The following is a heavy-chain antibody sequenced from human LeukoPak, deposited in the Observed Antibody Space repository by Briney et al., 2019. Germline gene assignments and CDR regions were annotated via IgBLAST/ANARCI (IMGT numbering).Heavy chain of an antibody. D-gene: IGHD2-21*02. CDR3: ARDKGGGDCYVGY. CDR1: GYTFTGYY. Sequence: ASVKVSCKASGYTFTGYYMHWVRQAPGQGLEWMGWINPNSGGTNYAQKFQGRVTMTRDTSIGTAYMELSRLRSDDTAVYYCARDKGGGDCYVGYWGQGTLVTVSS. J-gene: IGHJ4*02. CDR2: INPNSGGT. V-gene: IGHV1-2*02.